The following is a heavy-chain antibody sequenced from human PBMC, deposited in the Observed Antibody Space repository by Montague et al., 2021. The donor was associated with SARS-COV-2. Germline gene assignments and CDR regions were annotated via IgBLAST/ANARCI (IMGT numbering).Heavy chain of an antibody. J-gene: IGHJ5*02. V-gene: IGHV4/OR15-8*01. CDR3: SQPGLGGWAPDA. Sequence: SETLSLTCAVSGGSISDNNWWTWVRQSPGKGPEWIGEIYHSGHYNIKASLRSRVTISVDKTKNQFSLKMTSLTAADTAVYYCSQPGLGGWAPDAWGQGTSVTVSS. CDR2: IYHSGHY. D-gene: IGHD3-16*01. CDR1: GGSISDNNW.